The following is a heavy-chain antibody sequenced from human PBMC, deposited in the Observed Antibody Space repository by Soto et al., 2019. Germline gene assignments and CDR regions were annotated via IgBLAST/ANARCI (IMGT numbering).Heavy chain of an antibody. CDR1: GFTFSSYS. D-gene: IGHD3-10*01. CDR2: ISSSSSYI. J-gene: IGHJ6*02. V-gene: IGHV3-21*01. Sequence: KTGGSLRLSCAASGFTFSSYSMNWVRQAPGKGLEWVSSISSSSSYIYYADSVKGRFTISRDNAKNSLYLQMNSLRAEDTAVYYCARAHYYGSGSDGMDVWGQGTTVTVSS. CDR3: ARAHYYGSGSDGMDV.